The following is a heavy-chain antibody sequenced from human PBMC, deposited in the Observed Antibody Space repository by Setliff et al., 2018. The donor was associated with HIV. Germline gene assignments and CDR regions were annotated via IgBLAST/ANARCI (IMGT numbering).Heavy chain of an antibody. CDR2: INQSGST. CDR1: GGSFSGYY. V-gene: IGHV4-34*01. Sequence: PSETLSLTCAVYGGSFSGYYWSWIRQPPGKGLEWIGEINQSGSTNHNPSLKSRVTISVDTSKNQLSLKLSSVTAADTAMYYCARGLVEEIVVITQPRLKYAFDIWGQGTMVTVSS. D-gene: IGHD3-22*01. J-gene: IGHJ3*02. CDR3: ARGLVEEIVVITQPRLKYAFDI.